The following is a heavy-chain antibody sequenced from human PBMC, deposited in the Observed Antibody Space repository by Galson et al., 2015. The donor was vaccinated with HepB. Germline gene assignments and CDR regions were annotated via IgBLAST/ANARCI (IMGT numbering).Heavy chain of an antibody. J-gene: IGHJ5*01. CDR3: AKDSSRGYSYSYCDS. Sequence: SLRLSCAASGFTFSSYSMNWVRQAPGKGLEWVSSISAGGGSTYYADSVKGRFTISRDDSRNTLFLQMNSLRAEDTAIYYCAKDSSRGYSYSYCDSWGQGTLVSV. CDR2: ISAGGGST. D-gene: IGHD5-18*01. V-gene: IGHV3-23*01. CDR1: GFTFSSYS.